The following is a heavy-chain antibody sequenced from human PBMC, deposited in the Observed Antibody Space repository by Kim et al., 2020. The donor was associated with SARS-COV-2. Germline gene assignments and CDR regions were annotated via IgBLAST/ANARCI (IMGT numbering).Heavy chain of an antibody. Sequence: GGSLRLSCAASGFTFSSYAMHWVRQAPGKGLEWVAVISYDGSNKYYADSVKGRFTISRDNSKNTLYLQMNSLRAEDTAVYYCAREDLGYYDSSGYPFYYYYYYGMDVWGQGTTVTVSS. CDR3: AREDLGYYDSSGYPFYYYYYYGMDV. J-gene: IGHJ6*02. CDR2: ISYDGSNK. CDR1: GFTFSSYA. V-gene: IGHV3-30*04. D-gene: IGHD3-22*01.